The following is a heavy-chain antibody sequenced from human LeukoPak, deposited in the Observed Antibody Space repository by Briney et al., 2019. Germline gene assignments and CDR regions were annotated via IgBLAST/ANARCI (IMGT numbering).Heavy chain of an antibody. D-gene: IGHD3-3*01. Sequence: GGSLRLSCAASGFTFSNYAMTWVRQAPGKGLEWVSAISGSDGSTYYSDSVTGRFTISRDNSKNTLDLQMTSLRPDDTAVYYCAKDGYDFWSAYQIDLWGQGTAVTVYS. V-gene: IGHV3-23*01. J-gene: IGHJ5*02. CDR1: GFTFSNYA. CDR2: ISGSDGST. CDR3: AKDGYDFWSAYQIDL.